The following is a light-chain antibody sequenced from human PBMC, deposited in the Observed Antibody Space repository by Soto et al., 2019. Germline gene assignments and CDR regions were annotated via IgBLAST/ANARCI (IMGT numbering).Light chain of an antibody. CDR1: QSVSSY. CDR3: HQYSNWPLT. J-gene: IGKJ4*01. CDR2: GAS. V-gene: IGKV3-15*01. Sequence: EMVMTQSPATLSLSPGNRATLSCRASQSVSSYLAWYQQKPGQAPRLLIYGASNRATGVPARFSGSGSGTDFTLTISSLQSEDFAVYYCHQYSNWPLTFGGGTKVEIK.